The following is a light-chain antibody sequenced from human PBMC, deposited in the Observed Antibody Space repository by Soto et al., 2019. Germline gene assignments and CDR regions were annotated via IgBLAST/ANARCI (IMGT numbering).Light chain of an antibody. J-gene: IGKJ5*01. V-gene: IGKV1-33*01. Sequence: QMTQSPASLSASVGDRVTITCQASQNINNYLNWYQQKPGRAPKLLIYDASNLEAGVPSRFRGSGSGTDFTFTISRLQPEDIATYYCQQYENLPTFGQGTRLEIK. CDR1: QNINNY. CDR3: QQYENLPT. CDR2: DAS.